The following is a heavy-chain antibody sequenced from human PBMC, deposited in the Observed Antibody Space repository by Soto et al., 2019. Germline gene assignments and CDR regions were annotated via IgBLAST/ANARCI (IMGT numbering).Heavy chain of an antibody. CDR3: GKGGWLDF. V-gene: IGHV3-23*01. D-gene: IGHD3-16*01. CDR1: GFTFNTFE. J-gene: IGHJ5*01. Sequence: EVQLLESGGGLVQPGGSLRLSCAASGFTFNTFEMSWVRQAPGRGLWWVSFTSDDSSRTYYADPVKGRFTLSTDNSKHPLYLQMNSLAAGDTAVFACGKGGWLDFWGQGTLVTVSS. CDR2: TSDDSSRT.